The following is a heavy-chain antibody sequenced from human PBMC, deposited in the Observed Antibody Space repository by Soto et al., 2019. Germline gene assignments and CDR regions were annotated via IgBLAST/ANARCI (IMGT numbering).Heavy chain of an antibody. D-gene: IGHD4-17*01. J-gene: IGHJ4*02. CDR2: INPSGGST. CDR3: AREWPVTSDY. V-gene: IGHV1-46*01. Sequence: ASVKVSCKASGYTFTNYYMHWVRQAPGQGLEWMGIINPSGGSTSYAQKFQGRVTMTRDTSTSTVYMELSSPRLEDTAVYYCAREWPVTSDYWGQGTLVTVSS. CDR1: GYTFTNYY.